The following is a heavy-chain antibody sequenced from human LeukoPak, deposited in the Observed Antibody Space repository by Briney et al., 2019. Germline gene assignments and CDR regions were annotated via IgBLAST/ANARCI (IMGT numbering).Heavy chain of an antibody. Sequence: GGSLRLSCAASGFTFSSYWMHWVRQVPVKGLVWVSRVNPDGGITSYADSVKGRFTISRDDAKNTLYLQMNSLRAEDTAVYYCARDGVPAYYYAMDVWGQGTTVTVSS. CDR2: VNPDGGIT. D-gene: IGHD3-16*01. CDR1: GFTFSSYW. V-gene: IGHV3-74*01. J-gene: IGHJ6*02. CDR3: ARDGVPAYYYAMDV.